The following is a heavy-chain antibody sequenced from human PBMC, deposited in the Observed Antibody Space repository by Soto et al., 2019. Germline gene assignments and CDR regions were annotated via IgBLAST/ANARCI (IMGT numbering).Heavy chain of an antibody. V-gene: IGHV3-64*01. CDR1: GFTFSSYA. D-gene: IGHD3-10*01. J-gene: IGHJ6*03. CDR3: ARDHKVRGVIATSYYYYYMDV. CDR2: ISSNGGST. Sequence: EVQLVESGGGLVQPGGSLRLSCAASGFTFSSYAMHWVRQAPGKGLEYVSAISSNGGSTYYANSVKGRFTISRDNSKNTLYLQMGSLRAEDMAVYYCARDHKVRGVIATSYYYYYMDVWGKGTTVTVSS.